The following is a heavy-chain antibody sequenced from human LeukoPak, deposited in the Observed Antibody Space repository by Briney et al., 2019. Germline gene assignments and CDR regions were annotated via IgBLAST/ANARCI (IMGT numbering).Heavy chain of an antibody. CDR3: AREATWGQWYFDH. J-gene: IGHJ4*02. V-gene: IGHV3-30*03. Sequence: PGTSLRLSCVASGFSFSNHGVHWVRQAPGKGLEWVSVIASDGGAKFYADSVKGRFTPSRDNPKNMFFLQMNLLTVEDTAIYYCAREATWGQWYFDHWGQGTPVTVSS. CDR2: IASDGGAK. CDR1: GFSFSNHG. D-gene: IGHD6-19*01.